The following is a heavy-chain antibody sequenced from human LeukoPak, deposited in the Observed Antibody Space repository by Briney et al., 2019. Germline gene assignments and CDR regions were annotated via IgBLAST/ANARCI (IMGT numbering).Heavy chain of an antibody. Sequence: SQTLSLTCAISGDSVSSNSAAWNWIRQSPSRGLEWLGRTYYRSKWCNDYAVSVKSRITINPDTSKNQFSLQLNSVTPEDTAVYYCARGPGFSSSRRGAIWFDPWGQGTLVTVSS. CDR3: ARGPGFSSSRRGAIWFDP. V-gene: IGHV6-1*01. D-gene: IGHD6-6*01. CDR1: GDSVSSNSAA. CDR2: TYYRSKWCN. J-gene: IGHJ5*02.